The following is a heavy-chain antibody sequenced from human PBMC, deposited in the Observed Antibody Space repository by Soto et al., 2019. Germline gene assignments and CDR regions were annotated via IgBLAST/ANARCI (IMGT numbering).Heavy chain of an antibody. J-gene: IGHJ4*02. D-gene: IGHD6-6*01. CDR3: ARDLREYSSSSSYFDY. CDR1: GFTFSSYS. CDR2: ISSSSSTI. V-gene: IGHV3-48*02. Sequence: GESLKISCAASGFTFSSYSMNWVRQAPGKGLEWVSYISSSSSTIYYADSVKGRFTISRDNAKNSLYLQMNSLRDEDTAVYYCARDLREYSSSSSYFDYWGQGTLVTVSS.